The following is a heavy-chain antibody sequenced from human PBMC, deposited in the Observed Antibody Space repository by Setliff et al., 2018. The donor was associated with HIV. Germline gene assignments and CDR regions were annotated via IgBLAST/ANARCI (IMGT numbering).Heavy chain of an antibody. D-gene: IGHD3-3*01. J-gene: IGHJ6*03. Sequence: SVKVSCKASGGTFSSYAISWVRQAPGQGLEWMGGIIPIIGTANYAQKFQGRVTITADESTSTAYMELSSLRSEDTAVYYCARSAKSGAWTYYDFWSGYSYYYYMDVWGKGTTVTVSS. CDR2: IIPIIGTA. V-gene: IGHV1-69*13. CDR1: GGTFSSYA. CDR3: ARSAKSGAWTYYDFWSGYSYYYYMDV.